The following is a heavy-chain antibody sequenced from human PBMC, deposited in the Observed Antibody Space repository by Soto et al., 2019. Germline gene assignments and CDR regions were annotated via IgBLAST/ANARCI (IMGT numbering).Heavy chain of an antibody. CDR2: ISYDGSNK. CDR3: TRDAGANYDYGMDV. J-gene: IGHJ6*02. D-gene: IGHD4-17*01. V-gene: IGHV3-30-3*01. Sequence: QVQLVESGGGVVQPRRSLRLSCAASGFTFSSYAMHWVRQAPGKGLEWVAVISYDGSNKYYADSVKGRFTISRDNSKNTLYLQMNSLRAEDTAVYYCTRDAGANYDYGMDVWGQGTTVTVSS. CDR1: GFTFSSYA.